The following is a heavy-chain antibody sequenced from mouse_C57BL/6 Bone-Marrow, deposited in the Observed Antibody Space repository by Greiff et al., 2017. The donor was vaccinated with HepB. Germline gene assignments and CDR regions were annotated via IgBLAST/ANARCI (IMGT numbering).Heavy chain of an antibody. J-gene: IGHJ1*03. CDR1: GFTFSDYG. D-gene: IGHD2-4*01. CDR2: ISSGSSTI. CDR3: ARGYDYPLKYIWYFDV. V-gene: IGHV5-17*01. Sequence: EVQLVESGGGLVKPGGSLKLSCAASGFTFSDYGMHWVRQAPEKGLEWVAYISSGSSTIYYADTVKGRFTISRDNAKNTLFLQMTSLRSEDTAMYYCARGYDYPLKYIWYFDVWGTGTTVTVSS.